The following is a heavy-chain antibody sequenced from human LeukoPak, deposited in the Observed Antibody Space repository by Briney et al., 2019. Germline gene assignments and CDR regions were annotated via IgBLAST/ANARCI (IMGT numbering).Heavy chain of an antibody. Sequence: SVKVSCKASGGTFSIYGISWVRQAPGQGLEWLGGIIPFFGTPNHAQKFQGRVTISADESTSTAYMELSSLISEDTAVYYCARARGGWYEVDYWGQGTLVTVSS. CDR1: GGTFSIYG. CDR3: ARARGGWYEVDY. J-gene: IGHJ4*02. D-gene: IGHD6-19*01. CDR2: IIPFFGTP. V-gene: IGHV1-69*13.